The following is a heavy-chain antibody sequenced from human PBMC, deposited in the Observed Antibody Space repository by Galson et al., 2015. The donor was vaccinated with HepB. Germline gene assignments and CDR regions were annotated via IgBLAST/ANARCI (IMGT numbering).Heavy chain of an antibody. CDR2: ISYDGSNK. CDR1: GFTFSSYA. Sequence: SLRLSCAASGFTFSSYAMHWVRQAPGKGLEWVAVISYDGSNKYYADSVKGRFTISRDNSKNTLYLQMNSLRAEDTAVYYCASMVRGVTQGYYYYYGMDVWGQGTTVTVSS. J-gene: IGHJ6*02. CDR3: ASMVRGVTQGYYYYYGMDV. D-gene: IGHD3-10*01. V-gene: IGHV3-30*04.